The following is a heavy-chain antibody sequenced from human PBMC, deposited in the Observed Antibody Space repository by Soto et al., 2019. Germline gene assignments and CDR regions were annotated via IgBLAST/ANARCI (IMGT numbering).Heavy chain of an antibody. V-gene: IGHV3-23*01. J-gene: IGHJ4*02. CDR1: GFTFSNHA. CDR3: ARDLGGHYCTSTSCLYFFDH. D-gene: IGHD2-2*01. CDR2: IGDSGST. Sequence: EVQLLESGGALVQPGGSLRLSCAASGFTFSNHAMNWVRQAPGKGLEWVSTIGDSGSTYYVDSVKGRFTISRDNSKNTLYLQMNSLRAEDTAVYYCARDLGGHYCTSTSCLYFFDHWGQGTLVIVSS.